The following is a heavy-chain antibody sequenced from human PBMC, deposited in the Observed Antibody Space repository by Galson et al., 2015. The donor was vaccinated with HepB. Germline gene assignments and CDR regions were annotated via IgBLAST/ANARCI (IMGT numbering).Heavy chain of an antibody. J-gene: IGHJ4*02. CDR1: GFTFSSYW. CDR3: ARRARGLLYQYYFDY. V-gene: IGHV3-7*03. CDR2: IKQDGSEK. Sequence: SLRLSCAASGFTFSSYWMSWVRQAPGKGLEWVANIKQDGSEKYYVDSVKGRFTISRDNAKNSLYLQMNSLRAEDTAVYYCARRARGLLYQYYFDYWGQGTLVTVSS. D-gene: IGHD3-10*01.